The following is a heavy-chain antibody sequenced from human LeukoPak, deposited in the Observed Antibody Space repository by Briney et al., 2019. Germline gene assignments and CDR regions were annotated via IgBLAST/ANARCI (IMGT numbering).Heavy chain of an antibody. J-gene: IGHJ6*03. V-gene: IGHV3-73*01. CDR1: GFTFSGSP. Sequence: GGSLRLSCAASGFTFSGSPMHWVRQGSGKGLEWVGRIRSKANSYATAYAASVKGRFTISRDDSKNTAYLQMNSLKTEDTAVYYCARDPAPLVPAAMRRSAHYYYKDVWGKGTTVTISS. CDR3: ARDPAPLVPAAMRRSAHYYYKDV. CDR2: IRSKANSYAT. D-gene: IGHD2-2*01.